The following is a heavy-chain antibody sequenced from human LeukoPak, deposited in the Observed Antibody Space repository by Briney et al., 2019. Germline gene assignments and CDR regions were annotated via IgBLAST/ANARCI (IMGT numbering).Heavy chain of an antibody. D-gene: IGHD3-9*01. V-gene: IGHV3-30*18. J-gene: IGHJ3*02. Sequence: GGSLRLSCAASGFTFTNYNMHWVRQTPGKGLQWVAAILYDGSKKCYADSVKGRFSVYRDNSNYTLYLQMNSLKTEDTAVYSCANFDGDSQAFHIWGQGTMVTVSS. CDR3: ANFDGDSQAFHI. CDR1: GFTFTNYN. CDR2: ILYDGSKK.